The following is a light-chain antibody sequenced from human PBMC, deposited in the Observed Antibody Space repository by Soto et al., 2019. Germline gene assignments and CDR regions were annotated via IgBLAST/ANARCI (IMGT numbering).Light chain of an antibody. Sequence: DIQMTQSPSSLSASVGDRVTITCRASQSIRSDLNWYQQRPGKAPKLLIYTTSNLESGVPSRFSGSGSGTDFTLTISNLQPEDFETYFCQQGFSRPRTFGLGTKVDIK. J-gene: IGKJ1*01. CDR3: QQGFSRPRT. V-gene: IGKV1-39*01. CDR2: TTS. CDR1: QSIRSD.